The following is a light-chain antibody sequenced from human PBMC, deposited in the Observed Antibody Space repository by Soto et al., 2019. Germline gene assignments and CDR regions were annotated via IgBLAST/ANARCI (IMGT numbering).Light chain of an antibody. CDR2: YDD. V-gene: IGLV1-36*01. Sequence: QSVLTQPPSVSEAPRQRVTISCSGSSSNIGNNAVNWYQELPGKAPKLLIYYDDLLPSGVSDRFSGSKSGTSASLAISGLQSEDEADYYCSSFRRGSTLFGTGTKVTVL. CDR1: SSNIGNNA. J-gene: IGLJ1*01. CDR3: SSFRRGSTL.